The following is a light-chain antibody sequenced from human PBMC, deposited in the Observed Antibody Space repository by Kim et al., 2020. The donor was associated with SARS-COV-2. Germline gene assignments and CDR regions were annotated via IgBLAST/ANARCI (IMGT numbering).Light chain of an antibody. V-gene: IGLV2-8*01. Sequence: QSALTQPPSPSGSPGQSVTISCSGTSSDVGGSNYVSWYQQHPGKAPKLMIYEVSKRPSGVPDRFSGSKSGNTASLTVSGLQAEDEADYYCSSYAAISNFVFGAGTKVTVL. CDR2: EVS. CDR1: SSDVGGSNY. CDR3: SSYAAISNFV. J-gene: IGLJ3*02.